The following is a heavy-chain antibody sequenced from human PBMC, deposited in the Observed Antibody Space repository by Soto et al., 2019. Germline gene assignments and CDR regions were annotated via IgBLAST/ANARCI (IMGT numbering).Heavy chain of an antibody. J-gene: IGHJ4*02. CDR2: IYYSGIT. Sequence: SEIKRHTRTVAYFTLRDLGDYCGAIHIPPGKGLECIGTIYYSGITYYNPSLKSRVTISVDTSKNQFSLKLTSVTAADTAVYYCARHGSNWGQGSLVIFSS. CDR1: YFTLRDLGDY. CDR3: ARHGSN. V-gene: IGHV4-39*01.